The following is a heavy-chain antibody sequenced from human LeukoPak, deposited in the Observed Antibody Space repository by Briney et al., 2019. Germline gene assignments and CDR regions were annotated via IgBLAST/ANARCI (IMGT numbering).Heavy chain of an antibody. J-gene: IGHJ1*01. CDR1: GFTFSNAW. CDR2: IKSKTDGGTT. CDR3: TPAYYYDSSGRLYAEVQH. V-gene: IGHV3-15*01. D-gene: IGHD3-22*01. Sequence: PGGSLRLSCAASGFTFSNAWMSWVRQAPGEGLEWVGRIKSKTDGGTTDYAAPVKGRFTISRDDSKNTLYLQIYSLKTAHTAVYYCTPAYYYDSSGRLYAEVQHWGQGTLVTVSS.